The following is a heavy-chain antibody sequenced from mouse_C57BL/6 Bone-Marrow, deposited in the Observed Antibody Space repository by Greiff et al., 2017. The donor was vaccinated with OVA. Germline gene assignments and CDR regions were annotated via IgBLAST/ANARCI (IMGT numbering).Heavy chain of an antibody. CDR2: IWWDDDK. Sequence: QVTLKESGPGILQPSQTLSLTCSFSGFSLSTFGMGVGWIRQPSGKGLEWLAHIWWDDDKYSNPALKSRPTISKDTSKNQVYLKSANVDNAETDTYDSARITRAVAYWGKGTLVTVSA. D-gene: IGHD3-3*01. CDR3: ARITRAVAY. V-gene: IGHV8-8*01. CDR1: GFSLSTFGMG. J-gene: IGHJ3*01.